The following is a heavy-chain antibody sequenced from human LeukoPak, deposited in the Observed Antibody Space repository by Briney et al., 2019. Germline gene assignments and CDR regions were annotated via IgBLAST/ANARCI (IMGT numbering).Heavy chain of an antibody. CDR1: GFTFSSYA. CDR3: ARDIHIVVVTASGFDY. CDR2: ISYDGSNK. Sequence: GGSLRLSCAASGFTFSSYAMHWVRQAPGKGLEWVAVISYDGSNKYYADSVKGRFTISRDNSENTLYLQMNSLRAEDTAVYYCARDIHIVVVTASGFDYWGQGTLVTVSS. J-gene: IGHJ4*02. D-gene: IGHD2-21*02. V-gene: IGHV3-30*04.